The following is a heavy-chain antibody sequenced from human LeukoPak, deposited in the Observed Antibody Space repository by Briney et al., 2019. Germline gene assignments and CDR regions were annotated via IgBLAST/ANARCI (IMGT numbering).Heavy chain of an antibody. D-gene: IGHD3-10*01. CDR2: IYPGDSDT. V-gene: IGHV5-51*01. Sequence: GESLKISCKGSGYSFTSYWIGWVRQMPGKGLEWMGIIYPGDSDTRYSPSLQGQVTISADKSISTAYLQWSSLKASDTAMYYCAISYGSGSSHSDAFDIWGQGTMVTVSS. CDR1: GYSFTSYW. CDR3: AISYGSGSSHSDAFDI. J-gene: IGHJ3*02.